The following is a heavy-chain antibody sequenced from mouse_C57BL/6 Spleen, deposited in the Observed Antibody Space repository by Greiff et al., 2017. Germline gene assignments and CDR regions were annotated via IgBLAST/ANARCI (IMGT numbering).Heavy chain of an antibody. CDR1: GFSLTSYG. Sequence: VKLMESGPGLVAPSQSLSITCTVSGFSLTSYGVHWVRQPPGKGLEWLVVIWSDGSTTYNSALKSRLSISKDNSKSQVFLKMNSLQTDDTAMYYCARHGIYYDHAMDYWGQGTSVTVSS. V-gene: IGHV2-6-1*01. CDR2: IWSDGST. J-gene: IGHJ4*01. D-gene: IGHD2-4*01. CDR3: ARHGIYYDHAMDY.